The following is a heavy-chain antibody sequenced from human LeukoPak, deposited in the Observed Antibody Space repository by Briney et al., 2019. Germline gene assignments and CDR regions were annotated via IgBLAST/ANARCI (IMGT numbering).Heavy chain of an antibody. Sequence: GGSLRLSCAASGFTFSNYGISWVRQAPGKGLEWVSAISGSGGTTYYADSVKGRFTISRDNSKNTLYLQLNSLRAEDTAVYYCAKSGGYYYDSSGYFWGQGTLVTVSS. D-gene: IGHD3-22*01. CDR3: AKSGGYYYDSSGYF. V-gene: IGHV3-23*01. CDR2: ISGSGGTT. J-gene: IGHJ4*02. CDR1: GFTFSNYG.